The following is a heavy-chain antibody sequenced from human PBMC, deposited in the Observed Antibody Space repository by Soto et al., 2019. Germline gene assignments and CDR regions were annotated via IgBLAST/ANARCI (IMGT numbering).Heavy chain of an antibody. CDR1: GYSFTSYW. CDR2: IYPGDFDT. D-gene: IGHD4-17*01. V-gene: IGHV5-51*01. CDR3: ARHRSATVNFGVYYYGMDV. J-gene: IGHJ6*02. Sequence: PGESLKISCKGSGYSFTSYWIGWVRQMPGKGLEWMGIIYPGDFDTRYSPSFQGQVTISADKSISTAYLQWSSLKASDTAMYYCARHRSATVNFGVYYYGMDVWGQGTTVSVSS.